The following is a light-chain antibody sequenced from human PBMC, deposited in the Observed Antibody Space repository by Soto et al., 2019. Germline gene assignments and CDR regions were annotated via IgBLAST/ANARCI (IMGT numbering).Light chain of an antibody. Sequence: QSVLTQPASVSGSPGQSITISCTGTSSDVGGYNYVSWYQQHPGKAPKLMIYDVSNRPSGVSNRFSGSKSGNTASLTISGLQAEDEADYYCSSYTSSSTPPVGGGTKVTVL. J-gene: IGLJ2*01. CDR3: SSYTSSSTPP. CDR1: SSDVGGYNY. V-gene: IGLV2-14*01. CDR2: DVS.